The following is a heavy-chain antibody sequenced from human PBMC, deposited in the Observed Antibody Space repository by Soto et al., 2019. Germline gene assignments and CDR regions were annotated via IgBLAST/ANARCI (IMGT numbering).Heavy chain of an antibody. V-gene: IGHV4-39*01. D-gene: IGHD3-9*01. CDR2: IYFRGNT. CDR3: ARLEGLATISYYFDF. J-gene: IGHJ4*02. CDR1: GGSIGSSGHY. Sequence: SETLSLTCAVSGGSIGSSGHYWGWIRQPPGKGLEWIGSIYFRGNTYYNPSLQTRVTISLDKSKSQFSLKLNSVTAADSAVYFCARLEGLATISYYFDFWGQGALVTVSS.